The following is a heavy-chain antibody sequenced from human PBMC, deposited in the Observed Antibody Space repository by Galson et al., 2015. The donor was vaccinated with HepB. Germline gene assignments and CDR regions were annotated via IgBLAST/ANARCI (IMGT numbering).Heavy chain of an antibody. Sequence: SVKVSCKASGYTFTSYGISWVRQAPGQGLEWMGWISAYNGNTNYAQKLQGRVTMTTDTSTSTAYMELRSLRSDDTAVYYCARAGTVEGGGWFGERPGDYWGQGTLVTVSS. D-gene: IGHD3-10*01. CDR3: ARAGTVEGGGWFGERPGDY. J-gene: IGHJ4*02. CDR2: ISAYNGNT. V-gene: IGHV1-18*01. CDR1: GYTFTSYG.